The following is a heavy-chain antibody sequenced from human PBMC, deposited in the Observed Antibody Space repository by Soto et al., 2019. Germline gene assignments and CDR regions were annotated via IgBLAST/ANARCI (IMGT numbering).Heavy chain of an antibody. J-gene: IGHJ5*02. D-gene: IGHD5-12*01. CDR2: IYTGASDT. Sequence: GESLKISCKGSGYSFTSYWIGWVRQMPGKGLGGMGIIYTGASDTRYSPSFQGQVTISPDKSISTAYLQWNSLKAEDTAMYYCARQGGYNYGVFYWFDLWGQGTLVTVSS. CDR1: GYSFTSYW. CDR3: ARQGGYNYGVFYWFDL. V-gene: IGHV5-51*01.